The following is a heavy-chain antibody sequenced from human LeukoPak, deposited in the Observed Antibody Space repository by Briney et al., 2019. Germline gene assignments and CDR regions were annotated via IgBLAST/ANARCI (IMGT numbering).Heavy chain of an antibody. J-gene: IGHJ4*02. Sequence: GGSLRLSCAASGFTFSSYGMHWVRQAPGKGLEWVAVISYDGSNKYYADSVKGRFTISRDNSKNTLYLQMNSLRAEDTAVYYCAKGEQWLVRFSYYFDYWGQGTLVTVSS. CDR2: ISYDGSNK. D-gene: IGHD6-19*01. CDR1: GFTFSSYG. V-gene: IGHV3-30*18. CDR3: AKGEQWLVRFSYYFDY.